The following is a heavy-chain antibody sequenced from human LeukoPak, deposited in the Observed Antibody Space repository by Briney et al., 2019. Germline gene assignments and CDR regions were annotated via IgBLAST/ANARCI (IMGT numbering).Heavy chain of an antibody. J-gene: IGHJ6*02. CDR3: TADLGQSGLDV. V-gene: IGHV3-15*01. CDR1: GFTFINAW. D-gene: IGHD6-19*01. CDR2: IKSKTGGGTT. Sequence: PGGSLRLSCAASGFTFINAWMSWVRQAPGKGLEWVGRIKSKTGGGTTDYAAPVKGRFTISRDDSRNMLYLQMNSLKTEDTAVYFCTADLGQSGLDVWGQGTTVTVSS.